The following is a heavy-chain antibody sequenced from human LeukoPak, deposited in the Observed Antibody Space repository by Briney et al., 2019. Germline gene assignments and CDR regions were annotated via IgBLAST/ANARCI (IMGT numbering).Heavy chain of an antibody. CDR1: GFTFSTYS. CDR2: IMSSSSTI. J-gene: IGHJ3*02. D-gene: IGHD2-15*01. CDR3: ARISLDAFDI. Sequence: GSFRLSCAASGFTFSTYSMNWVGQAPGKGLGWVAYIMSSSSTIYYADSVKGRFTISRDNAKNSLYLQMNSLRDEDTAVYHCARISLDAFDIWGQATIDTVSS. V-gene: IGHV3-48*02.